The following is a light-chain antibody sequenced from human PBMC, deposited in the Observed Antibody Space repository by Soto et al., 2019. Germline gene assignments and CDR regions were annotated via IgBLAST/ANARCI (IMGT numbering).Light chain of an antibody. CDR2: RND. V-gene: IGLV1-47*01. CDR3: AAWDDSLSGSYV. J-gene: IGLJ1*01. CDR1: SSNIGNNY. Sequence: QSVLTQPPSASGTPGQSVTVSCSGSSSNIGNNYVFWYQHLPGTAPKLLIYRNDQRPSGVSARFSGSKSGTSASLAISGLRSEDEADYYCAAWDDSLSGSYVFGPGTKLTVL.